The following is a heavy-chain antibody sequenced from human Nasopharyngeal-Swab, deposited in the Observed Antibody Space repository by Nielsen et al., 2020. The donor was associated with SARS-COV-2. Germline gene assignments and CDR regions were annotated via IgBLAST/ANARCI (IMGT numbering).Heavy chain of an antibody. D-gene: IGHD3-10*01. CDR2: INPNSGGT. Sequence: ASVKVSCKASGYTFTGYYMHWVRQAPGQGLDWMGRINPNSGGTNYAQKLQGRVTMTTDTSTSTAYMELRSLRSDDTAVYYCAREQTITMVRGVIMPTSYYFDYWGQGTLVTVSS. CDR1: GYTFTGYY. J-gene: IGHJ4*02. V-gene: IGHV1-2*06. CDR3: AREQTITMVRGVIMPTSYYFDY.